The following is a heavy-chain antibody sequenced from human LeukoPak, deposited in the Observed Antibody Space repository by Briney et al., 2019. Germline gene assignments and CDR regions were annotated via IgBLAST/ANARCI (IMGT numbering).Heavy chain of an antibody. CDR3: ARASFMGLYDSSGSPRDY. Sequence: ASVKVSCKASGYTFTSYGISWVRRAPGQGLEWMGWISAYNGNTNYAQKLQGRVTMTTDTSTRTAYMELRSLRSDDTAVSFCARASFMGLYDSSGSPRDYWGQGTLVTVSS. V-gene: IGHV1-18*01. J-gene: IGHJ4*02. CDR2: ISAYNGNT. D-gene: IGHD3-22*01. CDR1: GYTFTSYG.